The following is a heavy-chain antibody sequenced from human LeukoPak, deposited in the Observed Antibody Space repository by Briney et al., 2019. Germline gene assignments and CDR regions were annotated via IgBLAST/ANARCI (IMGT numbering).Heavy chain of an antibody. J-gene: IGHJ4*02. CDR1: GYTFTNYY. Sequence: ASVTVSCKPSGYTFTNYYIHWVRQAPGQGPVWVGWINPASAGAAFAPKFQGRVSMTWGSSITTSFMDLTSLRSNDTAIYYCARQLGNYYRAFDFWGQGTLVTVSS. CDR3: ARQLGNYYRAFDF. CDR2: INPASAGA. D-gene: IGHD1-26*01. V-gene: IGHV1-2*02.